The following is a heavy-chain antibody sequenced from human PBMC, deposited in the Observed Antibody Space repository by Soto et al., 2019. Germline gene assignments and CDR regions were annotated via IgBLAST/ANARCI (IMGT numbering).Heavy chain of an antibody. CDR1: GFMFSSYT. D-gene: IGHD6-13*01. CDR3: AKTYSIAAAGPFDY. V-gene: IGHV3-23*01. J-gene: IGHJ4*02. Sequence: GGSLRLSCAASGFMFSSYTMNWVRQAPGKGLEWVSFISKSSGGSTYYADSVKGRFTISRDNSKNTLYLQMNSLRAEDTAVYYCAKTYSIAAAGPFDYWGQGTLVTVSS. CDR2: ISKSSGGST.